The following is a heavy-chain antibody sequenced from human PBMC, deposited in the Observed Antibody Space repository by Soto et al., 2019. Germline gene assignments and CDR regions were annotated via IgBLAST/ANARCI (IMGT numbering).Heavy chain of an antibody. CDR3: ARANWNYGPFDP. J-gene: IGHJ5*02. D-gene: IGHD1-7*01. Sequence: PSETLSLTCTVSGGSISSGDYYWSWIRQPPGKGLEWIGYIYDSESTNYNPSLKSRVTTSVDTSKNQLSLKLSSVTAADTAVYYCARANWNYGPFDPWGQGTLVTVSS. CDR1: GGSISSGDYY. CDR2: IYDSEST. V-gene: IGHV4-61*08.